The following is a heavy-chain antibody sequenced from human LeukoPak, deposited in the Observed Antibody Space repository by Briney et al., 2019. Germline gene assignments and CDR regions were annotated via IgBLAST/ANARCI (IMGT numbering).Heavy chain of an antibody. CDR1: GFTFSSYA. CDR2: ISSNGGST. D-gene: IGHD4-17*01. J-gene: IGHJ3*02. Sequence: PGGSLRLSCAASGFTFSSYAMHWVRQAPGKGLEYVSAISSNGGSTYYANSVKGRFTISRDNSKNTLYLQMGSLRAEDMAVYYCARDCARGHGDPRGAFDIWGQGTMVTVSS. CDR3: ARDCARGHGDPRGAFDI. V-gene: IGHV3-64*01.